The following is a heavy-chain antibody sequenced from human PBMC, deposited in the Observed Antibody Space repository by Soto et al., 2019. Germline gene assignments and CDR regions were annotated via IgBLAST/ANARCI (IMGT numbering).Heavy chain of an antibody. D-gene: IGHD1-26*01. Sequence: SETLSLTCVVSNLSISSGYYWGRIRQSPGKGLEWIASIYRSGTTAYKPSLKSRVTISVDPSKNQFSLMLTAVTAADTAVYYCARTHSGSYYSVFNYWGRGSLVTVSS. CDR2: IYRSGTT. J-gene: IGHJ4*02. V-gene: IGHV4-38-2*01. CDR1: NLSISSGYY. CDR3: ARTHSGSYYSVFNY.